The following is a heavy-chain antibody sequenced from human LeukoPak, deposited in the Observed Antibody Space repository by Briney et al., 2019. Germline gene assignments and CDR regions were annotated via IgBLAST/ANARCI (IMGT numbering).Heavy chain of an antibody. V-gene: IGHV1-2*02. CDR3: ARDVGLRLGELSLHYYFDY. D-gene: IGHD3-16*02. J-gene: IGHJ4*02. CDR2: INPNSGGT. Sequence: ASVKVSCKASGYTFTGYYMHCVRQAPGQGLEWMGWINPNSGGTNYAQKFQGRVTMTRDTSISTAYMELSRLRSDDTAVYYCARDVGLRLGELSLHYYFDYWGQGTLVTVSS. CDR1: GYTFTGYY.